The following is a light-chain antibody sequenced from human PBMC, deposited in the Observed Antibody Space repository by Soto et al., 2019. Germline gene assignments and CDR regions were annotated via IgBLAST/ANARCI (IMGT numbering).Light chain of an antibody. Sequence: DIQMTQSPSTLSASVGDRVTITCRASQSISSWLAWYQQKPGKAPKLLIYDASSLESGVPSRFSGSGSGTEFALTISSLQPDDFATYNCQQYKSYSQTFGQGTKVEIK. CDR1: QSISSW. V-gene: IGKV1-5*01. J-gene: IGKJ1*01. CDR2: DAS. CDR3: QQYKSYSQT.